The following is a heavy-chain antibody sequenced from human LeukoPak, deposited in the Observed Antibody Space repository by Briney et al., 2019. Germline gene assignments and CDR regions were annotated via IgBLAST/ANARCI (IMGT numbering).Heavy chain of an antibody. D-gene: IGHD6-13*01. J-gene: IGHJ6*02. V-gene: IGHV4-59*01. Sequence: SETLSLTCTVSGVSISSYYWSWIRQPPGKGLEWIGYIYYSGSTNYNPSLKSRVTISVDTSKNQFSLKLSSVTAADTAVYYCARDVRSGAAAGTSYYGMDVWGQGTTVTVSS. CDR3: ARDVRSGAAAGTSYYGMDV. CDR2: IYYSGST. CDR1: GVSISSYY.